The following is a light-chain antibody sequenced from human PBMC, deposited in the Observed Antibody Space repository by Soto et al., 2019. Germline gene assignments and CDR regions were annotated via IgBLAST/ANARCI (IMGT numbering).Light chain of an antibody. CDR1: PISSN. V-gene: IGKV3-15*01. CDR3: QKYNNWPYT. J-gene: IGKJ2*01. CDR2: GAS. Sequence: EIVMTQSPATLSVSPGYRVTMTCRAGPISSNLAWHQQRPGQAPRLLIYGASVRATGVPARFSGSGSGTEFTLTINSLQSEDYAVYFCQKYNNWPYTFGQGTKVDIK.